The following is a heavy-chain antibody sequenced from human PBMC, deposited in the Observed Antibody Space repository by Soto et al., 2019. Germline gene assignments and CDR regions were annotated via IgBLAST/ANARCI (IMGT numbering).Heavy chain of an antibody. CDR1: GGSISSYY. Sequence: SETLSLTCTVSGGSISSYYWSWIRQPPGKGLEWIGYIYYSGSTNYNPSLKSRVTISVDTSKNQFSLKLSSVTAADTAVYYRANYHNWFDPWGQGTLVTVSS. V-gene: IGHV4-59*01. D-gene: IGHD3-10*01. CDR3: ANYHNWFDP. CDR2: IYYSGST. J-gene: IGHJ5*02.